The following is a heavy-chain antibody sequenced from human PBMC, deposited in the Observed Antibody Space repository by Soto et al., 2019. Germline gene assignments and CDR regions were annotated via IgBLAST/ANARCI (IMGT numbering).Heavy chain of an antibody. J-gene: IGHJ6*02. D-gene: IGHD1-1*01. CDR2: LNGGTGQT. CDR1: GYTFSTYA. V-gene: IGHV1-3*01. CDR3: ARGKGMEENYYYYGMDI. Sequence: QVQVVQSGAEVKKPGASVKVSCKASGYTFSTYAIHWVRQAPGQSLEWMGWLNGGTGQTRYSQRFQDRGTITRDTSASTAYMEVSSLRPEDTAVYYCARGKGMEENYYYYGMDIWGQGTTVTVSS.